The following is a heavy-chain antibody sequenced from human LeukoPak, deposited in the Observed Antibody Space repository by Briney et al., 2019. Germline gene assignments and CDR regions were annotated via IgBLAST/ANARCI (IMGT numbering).Heavy chain of an antibody. V-gene: IGHV4-59*08. J-gene: IGHJ4*02. CDR2: IYYSGST. CDR3: ARQDYDSTELEY. CDR1: GGSFSGYY. D-gene: IGHD3-22*01. Sequence: SETLSLTCAVYGGSFSGYYWSWIRQSPGKGLEWIGYIYYSGSTNYNPSLKSRVTISVDTSKNQFSLKLSSVTAADTAVYYCARQDYDSTELEYWGQGTLVTVSS.